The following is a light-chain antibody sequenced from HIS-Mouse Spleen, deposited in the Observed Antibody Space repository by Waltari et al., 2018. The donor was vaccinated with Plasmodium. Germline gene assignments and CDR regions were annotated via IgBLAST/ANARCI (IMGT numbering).Light chain of an antibody. J-gene: IGKJ3*01. CDR3: QQYNNWSFT. CDR1: QSVSSN. CDR2: GAS. V-gene: IGKV3-15*01. Sequence: IVMTHSPATLSVSPGHRATLSCRASQSVSSNLAWYQQKPGQAPRLLIYGASTRATGIPARFSGSGSGTEFTLTISSLQSEDFAVYYCQQYNNWSFTFGPGTKVDIK.